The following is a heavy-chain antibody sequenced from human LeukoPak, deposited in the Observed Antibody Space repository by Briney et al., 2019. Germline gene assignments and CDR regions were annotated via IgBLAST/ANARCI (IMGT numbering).Heavy chain of an antibody. V-gene: IGHV4-61*08. J-gene: IGHJ4*02. CDR2: IYYSGST. Sequence: SQTLSLTCTVSGGSISSGGYYWSWIRQPPGKGLEWIGYIYYSGSTNYNPSLKSRVTISVDTSKNQFSLKLSSVTAADTAVYYCARGWRGNFDYWGQGTLVTVSS. CDR3: ARGWRGNFDY. CDR1: GGSISSGGYY. D-gene: IGHD3-3*01.